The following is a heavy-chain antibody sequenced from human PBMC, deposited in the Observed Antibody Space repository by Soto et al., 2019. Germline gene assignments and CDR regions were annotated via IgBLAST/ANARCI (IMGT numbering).Heavy chain of an antibody. CDR2: IRKNANSYTT. Sequence: EVQLVESGGGLVQPGGSLRLSCAASGFIFSDHYMDWVRQAPGKGLEWVGRIRKNANSYTTQYAASVEGRFSISRDDSKNLLDVQMNRMKIENTAVYFCARVQNSPGDNYFAMDVWGQGTTVTVSS. V-gene: IGHV3-72*01. CDR1: GFIFSDHY. CDR3: ARVQNSPGDNYFAMDV. J-gene: IGHJ6*02.